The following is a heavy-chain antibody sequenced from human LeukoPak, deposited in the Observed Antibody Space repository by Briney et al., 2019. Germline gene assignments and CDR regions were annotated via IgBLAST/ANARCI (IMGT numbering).Heavy chain of an antibody. J-gene: IGHJ4*02. D-gene: IGHD4-11*01. V-gene: IGHV4-31*02. Sequence: PSQTLSLTCTVSGGSISSGGYYWSWIRQHPGTGLEWLGCIYYSGSTYYNPALKSRVTISVDTSKNQFSLKLSSVTAADTAEFYCVRACRVTVMSPGRPFDYWGEGALVTVSS. CDR2: IYYSGST. CDR3: VRACRVTVMSPGRPFDY. CDR1: GGSISSGGYY.